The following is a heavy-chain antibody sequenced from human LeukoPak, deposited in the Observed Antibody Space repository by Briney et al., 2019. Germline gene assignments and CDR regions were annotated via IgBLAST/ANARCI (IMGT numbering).Heavy chain of an antibody. CDR2: IYYSGST. V-gene: IGHV4-61*01. D-gene: IGHD1-26*01. CDR3: ARHSSGSYYPHFDY. J-gene: IGHJ4*02. CDR1: GGSVSSGTYY. Sequence: SETLSLTCTVSGGSVSSGTYYWSWIRQPPGKGLEWIGYIYYSGSTNYNPSLKSRVTISVDTSKNQFSLKLSSVTAADTAVYYCARHSSGSYYPHFDYWGQGTLVTVSS.